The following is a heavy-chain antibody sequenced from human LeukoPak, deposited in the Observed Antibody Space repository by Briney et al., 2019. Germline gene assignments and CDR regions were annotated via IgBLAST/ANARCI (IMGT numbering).Heavy chain of an antibody. V-gene: IGHV3-7*03. CDR1: GFTFSSYW. J-gene: IGHJ4*02. CDR3: AREVGYCSGGSCYFGFDY. D-gene: IGHD2-15*01. Sequence: GGSLRLSCAASGFTFSSYWMSWVRQAPGKGREWVANIKQDGSEKYYVDSVKGRFTISRDNAKNSLYLQMNSLRAEDTAVYYCAREVGYCSGGSCYFGFDYWGQGTLVTVSS. CDR2: IKQDGSEK.